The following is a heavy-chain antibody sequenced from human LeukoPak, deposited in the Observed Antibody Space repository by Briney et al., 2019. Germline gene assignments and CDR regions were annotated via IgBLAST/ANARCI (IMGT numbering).Heavy chain of an antibody. J-gene: IGHJ4*02. CDR3: ARNVDSGLDY. CDR2: INPIGGST. V-gene: IGHV1-46*03. D-gene: IGHD3-10*01. CDR1: GYTFTTYY. Sequence: ASVKVSCKASGYTFTTYYVHWVRQAPGEGGEWMGFINPIGGSTSYAQKFQGRVTMTRVTSTSTVYMELSSLRSEDTAVYYCARNVDSGLDYWGQGTLVTVSS.